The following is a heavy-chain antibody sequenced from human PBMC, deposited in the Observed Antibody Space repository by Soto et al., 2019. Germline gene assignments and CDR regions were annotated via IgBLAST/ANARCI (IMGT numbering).Heavy chain of an antibody. CDR1: GLTFSNAW. V-gene: IGHV3-15*01. CDR2: IKSKTDGGTT. J-gene: IGHJ4*02. CDR3: TTRDPYDSSGYYWAHFDY. Sequence: GGSLRLSCAASGLTFSNAWMSWVRQAPGKGLEWVGRIKSKTDGGTTDYAAPVKGRFTISRDDSKNTLYLQMNSLKTEDTAVYYCTTRDPYDSSGYYWAHFDYWGQGTLVTVSS. D-gene: IGHD3-22*01.